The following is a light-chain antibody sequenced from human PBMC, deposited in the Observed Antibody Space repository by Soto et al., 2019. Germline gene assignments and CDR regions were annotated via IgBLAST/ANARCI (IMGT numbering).Light chain of an antibody. J-gene: IGLJ1*01. CDR3: SSDASSSNYV. CDR1: SSDVGGYNY. Sequence: QSALTQPASVSGSPGQSITISCTGTSSDVGGYNYVSWYQQHPGKAPKLMIYEVSNRPSGVSHRFSGSKSGNTASLTISGLQAEEDADYYCSSDASSSNYVFGTGTKLTVL. CDR2: EVS. V-gene: IGLV2-14*01.